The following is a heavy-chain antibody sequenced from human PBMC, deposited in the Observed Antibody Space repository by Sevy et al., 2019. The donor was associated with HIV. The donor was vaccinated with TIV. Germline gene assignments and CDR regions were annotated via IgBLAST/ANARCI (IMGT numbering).Heavy chain of an antibody. V-gene: IGHV3-30-3*01. Sequence: GGSLRLSCEASGFTFSDYWMTWVRQAPGKGLEWVAVISYDGSNKYYADSVKGRFTISRDNSKNTLYLQMDGLRAEDTALYYCARDDEPDYYYFDMDVWGQGTTVTVSS. CDR1: GFTFSDYW. CDR2: ISYDGSNK. J-gene: IGHJ6*02. CDR3: ARDDEPDYYYFDMDV.